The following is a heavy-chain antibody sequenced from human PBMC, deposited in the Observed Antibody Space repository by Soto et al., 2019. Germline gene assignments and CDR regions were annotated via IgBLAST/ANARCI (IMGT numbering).Heavy chain of an antibody. CDR3: ASVIYDDESQNWLDS. V-gene: IGHV4-31*03. Sequence: PSETLSLTCTVSGGSVNSGGYYWAWIRQHPGKGLEWIGYIYYSGSTYYNPSLKSRVTISLDTSKNQFSLRLSSVTAADTAVYYCASVIYDDESQNWLDSWGQGTQVTVYS. CDR1: GGSVNSGGYY. D-gene: IGHD4-17*01. CDR2: IYYSGST. J-gene: IGHJ5*01.